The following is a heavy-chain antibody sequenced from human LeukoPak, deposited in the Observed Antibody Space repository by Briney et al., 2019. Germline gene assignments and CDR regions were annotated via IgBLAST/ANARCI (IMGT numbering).Heavy chain of an antibody. CDR2: ITGSCVGT. CDR3: ARKGDTTMVRFDY. Sequence: PGGSLTLPCAPSGFTFSSYAMSWVRQAPGKGGEWVSAITGSCVGTYYADSVKGRFTISRDNSKNPLYLQMNGLRAEDTAVYYWARKGDTTMVRFDYWGQGTLVTVSS. J-gene: IGHJ4*02. V-gene: IGHV3-23*01. D-gene: IGHD3-10*01. CDR1: GFTFSSYA.